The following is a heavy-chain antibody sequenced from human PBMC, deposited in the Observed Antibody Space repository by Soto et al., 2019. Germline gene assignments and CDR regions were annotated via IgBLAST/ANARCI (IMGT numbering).Heavy chain of an antibody. V-gene: IGHV4-59*01. CDR3: ARLRGNCSGGSCYPDY. CDR2: IYYSGSI. Sequence: SETLSLTCTVSDGSISSYYLTWIRQPPGKGLEWIRYIYYSGSINYNPPLTSRLTISVDTSKNQFSLKLSSVTAADTAVYYCARLRGNCSGGSCYPDYWGQGTLVTVSS. J-gene: IGHJ4*02. D-gene: IGHD2-15*01. CDR1: DGSISSYY.